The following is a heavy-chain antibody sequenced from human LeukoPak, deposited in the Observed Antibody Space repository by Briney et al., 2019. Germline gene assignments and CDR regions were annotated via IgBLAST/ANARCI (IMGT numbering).Heavy chain of an antibody. CDR2: IYYSGST. V-gene: IGHV4-39*07. J-gene: IGHJ4*03. Sequence: SETLSLTCAVSGGSISSSSYYWGWIRQPPGKALEWIGSIYYSGSTYYNPSLKSRVTISVDTSKNQFSLKLSSATAADTAVYYCARDSGSYFFYWGQGTLVTVSS. D-gene: IGHD1-26*01. CDR1: GGSISSSSYY. CDR3: ARDSGSYFFY.